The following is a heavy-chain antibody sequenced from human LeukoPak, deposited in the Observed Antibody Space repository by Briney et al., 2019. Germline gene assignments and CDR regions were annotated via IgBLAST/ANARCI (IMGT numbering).Heavy chain of an antibody. Sequence: GESLKISCKGSGYSFTSYWIGWVRQKPGKGLEWMGIIYPGDSDTRNSPSLQGQVTISADKSISTAYLQWSSLKASDTAMYYCARNIQLWPGVVDYWGQGTLVTVSS. CDR1: GYSFTSYW. CDR3: ARNIQLWPGVVDY. V-gene: IGHV5-51*01. J-gene: IGHJ4*02. D-gene: IGHD5-18*01. CDR2: IYPGDSDT.